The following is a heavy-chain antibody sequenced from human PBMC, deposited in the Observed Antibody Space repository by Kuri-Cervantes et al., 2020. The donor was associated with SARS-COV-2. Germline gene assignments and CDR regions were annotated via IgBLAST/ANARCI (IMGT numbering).Heavy chain of an antibody. Sequence: GSLRLSCAASGFTFSSYGMHWVRQAPGKGLEWVALIWYDGINKYYADSVKGRFTISRDNSKNTLYLQMNSLRAEDTAVYYCARDVRYSGSYQCTSWGQGTVVTVSS. CDR3: ARDVRYSGSYQCTS. CDR2: IWYDGINK. V-gene: IGHV3-33*01. D-gene: IGHD1-26*01. CDR1: GFTFSSYG. J-gene: IGHJ5*02.